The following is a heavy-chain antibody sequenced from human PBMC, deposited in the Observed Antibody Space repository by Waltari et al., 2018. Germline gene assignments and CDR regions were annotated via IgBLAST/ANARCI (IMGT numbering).Heavy chain of an antibody. CDR2: VNPNSGKT. D-gene: IGHD4-4*01. CDR1: GYTFSDYY. CDR3: ARGWPGVRAVISVY. J-gene: IGHJ4*02. V-gene: IGHV1-8*02. Sequence: QVQLVQSGAEVKRRGASVRVSCKASGYTFSDYYLNWVRQASGQGLEYMGWVNPNSGKTAYTQKFQGRLTMTTDTSVSTAYLELKNLTSEDTAVYYCARGWPGVRAVISVYWGQGTLVSVSS.